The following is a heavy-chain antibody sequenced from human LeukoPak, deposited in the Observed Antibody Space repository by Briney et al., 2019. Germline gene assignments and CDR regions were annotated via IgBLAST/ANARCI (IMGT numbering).Heavy chain of an antibody. J-gene: IGHJ4*02. CDR3: ARDQEGFDY. V-gene: IGHV1-46*01. CDR2: IYPRDGST. CDR1: GYTFTSNY. Sequence: ASVKVSCKASGYTFTSNYIHWVRQAPGQALEWMGMIYPRDGSTSYAQKFQGRVTVTRDTSTSTVHMELSSLRSEDTAVYYCARDQEGFDYWGQGTLVTVSS.